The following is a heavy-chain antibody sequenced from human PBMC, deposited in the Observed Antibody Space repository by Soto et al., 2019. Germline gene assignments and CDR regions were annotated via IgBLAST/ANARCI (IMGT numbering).Heavy chain of an antibody. CDR2: IYWDDDK. D-gene: IGHD5-18*01. CDR1: GFSLSTSGVG. CDR3: AHSPGYSYTGRNFDY. V-gene: IGHV2-5*02. Sequence: QITLKESGPTLVKPTQTLTLTCTFSGFSLSTSGVGVGWIRQPPGKALEWLALIYWDDDKRYSPSLNSRLTSXXDXSXXQVVLTMTNMDPVDTATYYCAHSPGYSYTGRNFDYWGQGTLVTVSS. J-gene: IGHJ4*02.